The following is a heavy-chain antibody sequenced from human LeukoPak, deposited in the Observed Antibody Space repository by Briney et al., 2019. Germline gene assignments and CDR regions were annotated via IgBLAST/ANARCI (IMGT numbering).Heavy chain of an antibody. CDR1: GFPFNMFA. D-gene: IGHD2-8*01. V-gene: IGHV3-23*01. J-gene: IGHJ4*02. CDR2: LSRGGETR. CDR3: AKEQRIRHCSEGVCMEGYYFDY. Sequence: GGSLRLSCTGSGFPFNMFAMNWVRQAPGQGLEWASGLSRGGETRKYADSVKGRFTVSRDTSKNIVFLQMNDLRPEDTAVYYCAKEQRIRHCSEGVCMEGYYFDYWGQGSLVTVSS.